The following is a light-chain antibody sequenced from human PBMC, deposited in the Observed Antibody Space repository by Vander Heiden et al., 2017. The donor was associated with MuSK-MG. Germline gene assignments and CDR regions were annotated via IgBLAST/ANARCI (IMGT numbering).Light chain of an antibody. CDR1: SSNIGAGYD. V-gene: IGLV1-40*01. CDR3: QSYDSSLSGYV. J-gene: IGLJ1*01. Sequence: QSVLTQPPSVSGAPGQRVTISCTGSSSNIGAGYDVHWYQQFPGTAPKLLIYGNSNRPSGVPDRFSAFKSGTSASLAITGLQAEDEADYYCQSYDSSLSGYVFGTATKVTVL. CDR2: GNS.